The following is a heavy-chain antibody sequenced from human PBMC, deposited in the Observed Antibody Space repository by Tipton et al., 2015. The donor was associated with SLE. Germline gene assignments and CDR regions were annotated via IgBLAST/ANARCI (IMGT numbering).Heavy chain of an antibody. Sequence: TLSLTCTVSGGSISGIYWSWIRQPAGKGLEWIGRVYSSGSTIYNPSIKSRITLSLDTSKNQFSLRVNSATAADTAVYYCARGGGSYYDYWGQGTLVTVSS. CDR3: ARGGGSYYDY. V-gene: IGHV4-4*07. D-gene: IGHD1-26*01. CDR2: VYSSGST. J-gene: IGHJ4*02. CDR1: GGSISGIY.